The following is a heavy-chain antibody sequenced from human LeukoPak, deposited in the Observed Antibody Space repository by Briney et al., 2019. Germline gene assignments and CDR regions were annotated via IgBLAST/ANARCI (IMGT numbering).Heavy chain of an antibody. D-gene: IGHD2-2*01. J-gene: IGHJ6*03. CDR1: GYTFTSYA. CDR3: AKGGGWRCSSTSCRSVYYMDV. V-gene: IGHV7-4-1*02. Sequence: ASVKVSCKASGYTFTSYAMNWVRQAPGQGLEWMGWINTNTGNPTYAQGFTGRFVFSLDTSVSTAYLQMNSLRAEDTAVYYCAKGGGWRCSSTSCRSVYYMDVWGKGTTVTVSS. CDR2: INTNTGNP.